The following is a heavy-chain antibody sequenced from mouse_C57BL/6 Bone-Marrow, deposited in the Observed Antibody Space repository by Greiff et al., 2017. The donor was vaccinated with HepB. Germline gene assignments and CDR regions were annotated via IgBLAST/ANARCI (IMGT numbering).Heavy chain of an antibody. V-gene: IGHV1-15*01. CDR3: TREGTNFYYFDD. D-gene: IGHD4-1*01. CDR1: GYTFTDYE. CDR2: IDPETGGT. Sequence: QVQLQQSGAELVRPGASVTLSCKASGYTFTDYEMHWVKQTPVHGLEWIGAIDPETGGTAYNQKFKGKAILTADKSSSTAYMELRSLTSEDSAVYYCTREGTNFYYFDDWGQGTTLTVSS. J-gene: IGHJ2*01.